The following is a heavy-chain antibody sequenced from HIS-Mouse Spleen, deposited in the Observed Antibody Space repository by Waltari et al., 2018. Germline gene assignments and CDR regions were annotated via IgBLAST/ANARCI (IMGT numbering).Heavy chain of an antibody. CDR3: AREIPYSSSWYDWYFDL. CDR1: GGSISSSSYY. Sequence: QLQLQESGPGLVKPSETLSLTCTVSGGSISSSSYYWGWIRQPPGKGLEWIGRVYYSGGTSHNPSLKSRVTISVETAKNQFSLKLSSVTGADTAVYYCAREIPYSSSWYDWYFDLWGRGTLVTVSS. J-gene: IGHJ2*01. D-gene: IGHD6-13*01. V-gene: IGHV4-39*07. CDR2: VYYSGGT.